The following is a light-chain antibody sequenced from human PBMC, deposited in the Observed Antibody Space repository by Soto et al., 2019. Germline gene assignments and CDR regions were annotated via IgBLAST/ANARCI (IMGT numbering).Light chain of an antibody. CDR2: GAT. CDR3: QQYNEWPLT. J-gene: IGKJ4*01. Sequence: EIVMTQSPATMSVSPGDIATLSCKASQSVSSNLAWYQQKPGQVPRLLIYGATSRATGMPARFSGSGSGTEFTLIISSLQSEDFAVSYCQQYNEWPLTFGGGTTVEIK. CDR1: QSVSSN. V-gene: IGKV3-15*01.